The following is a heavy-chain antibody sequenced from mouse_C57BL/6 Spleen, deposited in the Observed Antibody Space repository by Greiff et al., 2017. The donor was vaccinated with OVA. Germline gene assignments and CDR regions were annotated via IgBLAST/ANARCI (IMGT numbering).Heavy chain of an antibody. CDR3: ARWGDYDGWFAY. CDR2: ISPRDGST. D-gene: IGHD2-4*01. Sequence: QVQLQQSAAELVKPGASVKISCKVSGYTFTDHTIHWMKQRPEQGLEWIGYISPRDGSTKYNEKFKGKATLTADKSSSPAYMQLNSLTSEDSAVYFCARWGDYDGWFAYWGQGTLVTVSA. J-gene: IGHJ3*01. CDR1: GYTFTDHT. V-gene: IGHV1-78*01.